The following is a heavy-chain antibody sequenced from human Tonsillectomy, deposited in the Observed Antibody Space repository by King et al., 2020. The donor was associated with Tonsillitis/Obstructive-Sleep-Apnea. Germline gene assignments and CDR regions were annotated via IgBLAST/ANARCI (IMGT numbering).Heavy chain of an antibody. CDR3: SISRQQVVQFVAEHYDFMDV. D-gene: IGHD6-13*01. V-gene: IGHV7-4-1*02. CDR2: INTNTGNP. Sequence: QLVQSGSELKKPGASVKVSCKASGYTFTSYAMNWVRQAPGQGLEWMGWINTNTGNPTYAQGFTGRFVFSLDTSVSTAYLQISSLKAEDTAVYYWSISRQQVVQFVAEHYDFMDVWGKGTAVTVSS. J-gene: IGHJ6*03. CDR1: GYTFTSYA.